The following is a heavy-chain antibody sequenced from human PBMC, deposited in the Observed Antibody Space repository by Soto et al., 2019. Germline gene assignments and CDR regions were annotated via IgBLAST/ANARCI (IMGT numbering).Heavy chain of an antibody. CDR1: GFTVGSNY. J-gene: IGHJ4*02. CDR3: ARDYGGSGRFDY. D-gene: IGHD4-17*01. CDR2: IYTGGST. Sequence: EVQLVESGGGLVQPGGSLRLSCAASGFTVGSNYMSWVRQAPGKGLEWVSVIYTGGSTYYADSVKGRFTISRDNSKNTLYLQMNSLRAEDTAVYYCARDYGGSGRFDYWGQGTLVTVSS. V-gene: IGHV3-66*01.